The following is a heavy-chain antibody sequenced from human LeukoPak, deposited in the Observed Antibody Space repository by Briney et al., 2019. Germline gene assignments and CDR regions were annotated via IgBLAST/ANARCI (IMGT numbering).Heavy chain of an antibody. CDR2: ISGRGGGT. V-gene: IGHV3-23*01. J-gene: IGHJ1*01. CDR3: AKDRRLAATTLEH. D-gene: IGHD2-15*01. CDR1: GFAFSNYA. Sequence: GGSLRLSCAASGFAFSNYAMTWVRQAPGKGLEWVSTISGRGGGTYYADSVKGRFTISGDNSKNTVYLQMNSLRAEDTAIYFCAKDRRLAATTLEHWGQGTLVTVSS.